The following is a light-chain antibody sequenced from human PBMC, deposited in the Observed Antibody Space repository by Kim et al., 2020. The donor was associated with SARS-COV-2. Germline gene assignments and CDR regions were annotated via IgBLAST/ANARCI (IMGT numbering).Light chain of an antibody. J-gene: IGLJ3*02. Sequence: QSGLTQPPSAAAAPGHKVTISCSGSRSNIGNNPVSWYQQFTGTAPRLITYDNDKRPSGIPDRFSSSKSGTSATLGITGLRTGDDADYYCSTWDSSLSVGVFGGGTKVTVL. V-gene: IGLV1-51*01. CDR2: DND. CDR1: RSNIGNNP. CDR3: STWDSSLSVGV.